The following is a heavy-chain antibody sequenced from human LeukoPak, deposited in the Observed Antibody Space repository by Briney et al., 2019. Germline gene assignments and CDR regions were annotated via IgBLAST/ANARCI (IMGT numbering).Heavy chain of an antibody. CDR1: GYTFTSYA. J-gene: IGHJ4*02. CDR2: INTNTGNP. Sequence: ASVKVSCKASGYTFTSYAMNWVRQAPGQGLEWMGWINTNTGNPTYAQGFTGRFVFSLDTSVSTAYLQISSLKAEDTAVYYCARREVAAEISCGFEYWGQGTLVTVSS. D-gene: IGHD2-15*01. CDR3: ARREVAAEISCGFEY. V-gene: IGHV7-4-1*02.